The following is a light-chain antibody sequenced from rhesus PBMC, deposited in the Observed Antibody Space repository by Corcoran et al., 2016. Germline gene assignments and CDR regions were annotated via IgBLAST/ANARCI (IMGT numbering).Light chain of an antibody. CDR1: QSFSSS. Sequence: DIQMTQSPSSLSASVGDTVTITCRASQSFSSSLAWYQQKPGKAPKLLSYSESSLESGVPSGFSCSKSGTDFTLTINSLQPEDIASYYCQQFYSYPLTFGGGTKVEIK. CDR3: QQFYSYPLT. CDR2: SES. V-gene: IGKV1-46*01. J-gene: IGKJ4*01.